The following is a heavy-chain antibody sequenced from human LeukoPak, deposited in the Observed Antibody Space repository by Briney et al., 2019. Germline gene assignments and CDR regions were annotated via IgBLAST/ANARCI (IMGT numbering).Heavy chain of an antibody. V-gene: IGHV1-2*02. CDR2: INPNSGGT. Sequence: ASVKVSCKAAGYTFTGYYMHWVRQAPGQGLEWMGWINPNSGGTNYAQKFQGRVTMTRDTSISTAYMELSRLRSDDTAVYYCARGYYDSSGYYNYFDYWGQGTLVTVSS. CDR1: GYTFTGYY. D-gene: IGHD3-22*01. J-gene: IGHJ4*02. CDR3: ARGYYDSSGYYNYFDY.